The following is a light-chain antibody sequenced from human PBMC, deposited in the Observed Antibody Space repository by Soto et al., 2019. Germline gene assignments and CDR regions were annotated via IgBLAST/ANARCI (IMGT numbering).Light chain of an antibody. CDR1: QSVSSSY. CDR3: EQYANSLYT. Sequence: EIVLTQSPGTLSLSPGERATLSCRASQSVSSSYLAWYQQKPGQAPRLLIYGASSRATAITDRFSGSGSVTDFTLTISRVEPEEFAVYYCEQYANSLYTFGQGIKLEIK. CDR2: GAS. V-gene: IGKV3-20*01. J-gene: IGKJ2*01.